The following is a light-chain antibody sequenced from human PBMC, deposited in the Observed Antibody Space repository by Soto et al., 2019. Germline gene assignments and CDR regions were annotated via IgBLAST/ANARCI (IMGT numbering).Light chain of an antibody. CDR1: QSVNIN. V-gene: IGKV3-11*01. CDR2: DGS. CDR3: QQRRKWPPD. J-gene: IGKJ5*01. Sequence: EIVLTQSPATLSLSPGGSATLSCRASQSVNINLAWYQQKPGQAPRLVIYDGSHRATDIPARFSGSGSGTDFPLTISYVEPEDSAVYYCQQRRKWPPDFGQGTRLEI.